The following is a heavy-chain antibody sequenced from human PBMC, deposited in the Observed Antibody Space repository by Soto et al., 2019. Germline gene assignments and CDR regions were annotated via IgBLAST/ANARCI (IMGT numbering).Heavy chain of an antibody. J-gene: IGHJ4*02. D-gene: IGHD5-18*01. Sequence: QVQLVESGGGVGQPGRSLRLSCAASGFTFSSYGMHGVRQAPGKGLEWVAVISYDGSNKYYADSVKGRFTIARDNYQNTLYLQMNSLRAEDTAVYYCAKDVYSYGLDYWGQGTLVTVSS. CDR3: AKDVYSYGLDY. CDR2: ISYDGSNK. CDR1: GFTFSSYG. V-gene: IGHV3-30*18.